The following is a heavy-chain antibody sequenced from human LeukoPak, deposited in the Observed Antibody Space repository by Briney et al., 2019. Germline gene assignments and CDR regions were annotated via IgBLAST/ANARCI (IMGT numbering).Heavy chain of an antibody. CDR3: ARSSTGLPQVDY. Sequence: PSETLSLTCTVSGGSISSSSYYWGWIRQPPGKGLEWIGSIYYSGSTYYNPSLKSRVTISVDTSKNQFSLKLSSVTAADTAVYYCARSSTGLPQVDYGGKGTL. J-gene: IGHJ4*02. CDR2: IYYSGST. D-gene: IGHD5-18*01. CDR1: GGSISSSSYY. V-gene: IGHV4-39*01.